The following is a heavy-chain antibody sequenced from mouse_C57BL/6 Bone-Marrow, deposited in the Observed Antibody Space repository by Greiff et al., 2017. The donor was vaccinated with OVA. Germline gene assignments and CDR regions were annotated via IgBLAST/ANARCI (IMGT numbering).Heavy chain of an antibody. CDR1: GFNIKDDY. D-gene: IGHD2-1*01. Sequence: VQLQQSGAELVRPGASVKLSCTASGFNIKDDYMHWVKQRPEQGLEWIGWIDPENGDTEYASKFQGKATITADTSSNTAYLQLSSLTSEDTAVYCCTSYGNFDYWGQGTTLTVSS. CDR3: TSYGNFDY. V-gene: IGHV14-4*01. J-gene: IGHJ2*01. CDR2: IDPENGDT.